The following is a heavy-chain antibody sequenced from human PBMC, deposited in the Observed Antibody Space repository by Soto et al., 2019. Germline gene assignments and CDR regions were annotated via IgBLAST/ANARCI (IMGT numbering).Heavy chain of an antibody. V-gene: IGHV1-18*01. CDR3: ARDPHEFWTSYWFDP. CDR1: GYTFNTYG. Sequence: ASVKVSCKTSGYTFNTYGINWVRQAPGQGLELMGWISAYDGKTTYAEKFQGRVTLTTDTSTGTAYMELRSLRPDDTAIYYCARDPHEFWTSYWFDPWGQGTPVTVSS. CDR2: ISAYDGKT. J-gene: IGHJ5*02. D-gene: IGHD3-3*01.